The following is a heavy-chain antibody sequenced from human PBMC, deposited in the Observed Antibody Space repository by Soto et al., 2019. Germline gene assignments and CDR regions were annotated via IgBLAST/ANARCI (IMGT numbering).Heavy chain of an antibody. CDR3: ARDQMKRIGGYSYGWDYYYGMDV. CDR1: GGSISSYY. CDR2: IYYSGST. Sequence: SETLSLTCTVSGGSISSYYWSWIRQPPGKGLEWIGYIYYSGSTNYNPSLKSRVTISVDTSKNQFSLKLSSVTAADTAVYYCARDQMKRIGGYSYGWDYYYGMDVWGQGTTVTVSS. J-gene: IGHJ6*02. D-gene: IGHD5-18*01. V-gene: IGHV4-59*01.